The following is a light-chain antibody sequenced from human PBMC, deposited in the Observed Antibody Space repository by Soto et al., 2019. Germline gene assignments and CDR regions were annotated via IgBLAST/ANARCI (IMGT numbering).Light chain of an antibody. Sequence: DIQMTQSPSSLSAFVGDTVTITCRASQDISNFLAWYQQKPGKVPKLLIYAASTLQSGVPSRFSGSGAGTDFTLTISSLQPEDVATYYCQKCKIAPFTVGGGTKGEMK. CDR1: QDISNF. CDR2: AAS. V-gene: IGKV1-27*01. J-gene: IGKJ4*01. CDR3: QKCKIAPFT.